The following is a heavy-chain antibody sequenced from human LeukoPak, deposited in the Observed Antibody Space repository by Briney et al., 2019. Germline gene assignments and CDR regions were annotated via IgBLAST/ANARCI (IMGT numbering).Heavy chain of an antibody. CDR3: ARGGPLDIVVVPAALNYYYYYMDV. D-gene: IGHD2-2*03. Sequence: PSETLSLTCAVYGGPFSGYYWSWIRQPPGKGLEWIGEINHSGSTNYNPSLKSRVTISVDTSKNQFSLKLSSVTAADTAVYYCARGGPLDIVVVPAALNYYYYYMDVWGKGTTVTVSS. V-gene: IGHV4-34*01. CDR1: GGPFSGYY. J-gene: IGHJ6*03. CDR2: INHSGST.